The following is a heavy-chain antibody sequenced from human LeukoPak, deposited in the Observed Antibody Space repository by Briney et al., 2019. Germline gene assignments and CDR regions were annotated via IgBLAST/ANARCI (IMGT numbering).Heavy chain of an antibody. D-gene: IGHD5-12*01. V-gene: IGHV4-34*01. J-gene: IGHJ4*02. CDR2: INHSGST. CDR3: AREDIAGGVTTILPY. CDR1: GGSFRGFY. Sequence: PSETLSLTCAVYGGSFRGFYWIWIRQTSGKGLEWIGEINHSGSTNYNPSLKSRVTMSVDTSKNQFSLNLRSMTAADAGIYYCAREDIAGGVTTILPYWGQGTPVTVSS.